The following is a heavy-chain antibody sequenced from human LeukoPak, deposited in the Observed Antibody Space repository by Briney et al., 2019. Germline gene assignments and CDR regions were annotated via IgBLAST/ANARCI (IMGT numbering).Heavy chain of an antibody. J-gene: IGHJ6*03. CDR2: IRSKANSDAT. CDR1: GFTLSGSA. CDR3: TKGTVYSMDV. D-gene: IGHD4-17*01. Sequence: GGSLRLSCAASGFTLSGSAMHWVRQASGKGLEWVGRIRSKANSDATAYAASVKGRFTISRDDSKNTAYLQMNSLKTEDTAVYYCTKGTVYSMDVWGKGTTVTISS. V-gene: IGHV3-73*01.